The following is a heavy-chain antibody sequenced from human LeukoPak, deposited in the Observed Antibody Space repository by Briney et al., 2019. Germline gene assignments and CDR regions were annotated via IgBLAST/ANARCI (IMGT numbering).Heavy chain of an antibody. Sequence: GGSLRLSCAASGFTFSSYGMSWVRQAPGKGLEWVSSISGSGGRTYYADSVKGRFTISRDNSKNTLYLQMNSLRAEDTAVYYCARVMGDYYDSSGYYFGYWGQGTLVTVSS. J-gene: IGHJ4*02. V-gene: IGHV3-23*01. CDR2: ISGSGGRT. D-gene: IGHD3-22*01. CDR3: ARVMGDYYDSSGYYFGY. CDR1: GFTFSSYG.